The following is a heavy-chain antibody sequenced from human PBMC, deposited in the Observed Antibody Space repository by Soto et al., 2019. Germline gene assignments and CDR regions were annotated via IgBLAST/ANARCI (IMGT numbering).Heavy chain of an antibody. J-gene: IGHJ4*02. D-gene: IGHD3-22*01. CDR2: IYYSGST. CDR1: GGSISSGDYY. V-gene: IGHV4-30-4*01. CDR3: ARDATYYYDSSGYYFFDY. Sequence: QVQLQESGPGLVKPSQTLSLTCTVSGGSISSGDYYWSWIRQPPGKGLEWIGYIYYSGSTYYNPSLKSRVTISVDPSKNQFSLKLSSVTAADTAVYYCARDATYYYDSSGYYFFDYWGQGTLVTVSS.